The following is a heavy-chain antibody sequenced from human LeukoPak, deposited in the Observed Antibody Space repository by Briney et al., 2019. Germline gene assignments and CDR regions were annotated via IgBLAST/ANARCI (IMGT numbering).Heavy chain of an antibody. V-gene: IGHV3-23*01. J-gene: IGHJ4*02. CDR2: ISGSGGST. D-gene: IGHD3-22*01. CDR3: AKENWGYNWKYDSSGSGINY. Sequence: PGGSLRLSCAASGFTFSSYGMSWVRQAPGKGLEWVSAISGSGGSTYYADSVKGRFTISRDNSKNTLYLQMNSLRAEDTAIYYCAKENWGYNWKYDSSGSGINYWGQGTLVAFSS. CDR1: GFTFSSYG.